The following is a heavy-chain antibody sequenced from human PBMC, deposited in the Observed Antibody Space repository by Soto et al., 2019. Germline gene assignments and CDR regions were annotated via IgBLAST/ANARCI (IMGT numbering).Heavy chain of an antibody. J-gene: IGHJ5*02. CDR3: AKDRLVLVPAAMDS. V-gene: IGHV3-23*01. CDR1: PATLARCT. CDR2: ISGSGGST. D-gene: IGHD2-2*01. Sequence: GGSPWPSCAPSPATLARCTVWAQRQGLGKGLEWVSAISGSGGSTYYADSVKGRFTISRDNSKNTLYLQMNSLRAEDTAVYYYAKDRLVLVPAAMDSSGQGTLVTVSS.